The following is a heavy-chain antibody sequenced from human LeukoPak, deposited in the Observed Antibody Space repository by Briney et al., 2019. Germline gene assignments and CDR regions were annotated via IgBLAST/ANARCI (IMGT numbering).Heavy chain of an antibody. CDR3: ARRHYDILTGYPLYGMDV. CDR2: ISYDGSNK. J-gene: IGHJ6*02. Sequence: PGRSLRLSCAASGFTFSSYGMHWVRQAPGKGLEWVAVISYDGSNKYYADSVKGRFTISRDNSKNTLYLQMNSLRAEDTAVYYCARRHYDILTGYPLYGMDVWGQGTTVTVSS. D-gene: IGHD3-9*01. V-gene: IGHV3-30*03. CDR1: GFTFSSYG.